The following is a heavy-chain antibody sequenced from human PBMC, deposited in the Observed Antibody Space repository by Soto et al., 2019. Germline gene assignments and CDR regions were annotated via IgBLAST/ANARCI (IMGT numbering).Heavy chain of an antibody. CDR1: GFTFSSYG. J-gene: IGHJ4*02. V-gene: IGHV3-33*01. CDR2: IWYDGSNK. Sequence: GGSLRLSCAASGFTFSSYGMHWVRQAPGKGLEWVTVIWYDGSNKYYAESVKGRFTISRDNSKNTLYLQMNSLRAEDTAVYYCARDSHVGSGWQLTADYWGQGTLVTVSS. CDR3: ARDSHVGSGWQLTADY. D-gene: IGHD6-19*01.